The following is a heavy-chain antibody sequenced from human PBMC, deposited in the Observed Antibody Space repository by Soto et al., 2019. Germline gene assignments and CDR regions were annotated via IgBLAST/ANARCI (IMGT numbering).Heavy chain of an antibody. CDR1: GGSFSGYY. CDR2: INHSGST. V-gene: IGHV4-34*01. J-gene: IGHJ5*02. CDR3: ARSSFRPDIVVGVAANWDWFAP. Sequence: SETLSLTCAVYGGSFSGYYWSWIRQPPGKGLEWIGEINHSGSTNYNPSLKSRVTISVDTSKNQFSLKLSSVTAADTAVYYCARSSFRPDIVVGVAANWDWFAPGAQGTLDTVSS. D-gene: IGHD2-15*01.